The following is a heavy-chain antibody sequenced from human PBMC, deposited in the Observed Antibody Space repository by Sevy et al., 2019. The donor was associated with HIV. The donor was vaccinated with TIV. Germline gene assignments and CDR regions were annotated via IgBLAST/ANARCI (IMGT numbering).Heavy chain of an antibody. J-gene: IGHJ4*02. V-gene: IGHV3-66*01. CDR3: ARGGTIFGLVRHYFDY. Sequence: GGSLRLSCAASGFSVNSNYMTWVRQAPGKGLDWVSIIYSDGSTKYADALKGRFTISRYNSKNTMYLQMNSLRVEDTAVYYCARGGTIFGLVRHYFDYWGQGTLVTVSS. D-gene: IGHD3-3*01. CDR1: GFSVNSNY. CDR2: IYSDGST.